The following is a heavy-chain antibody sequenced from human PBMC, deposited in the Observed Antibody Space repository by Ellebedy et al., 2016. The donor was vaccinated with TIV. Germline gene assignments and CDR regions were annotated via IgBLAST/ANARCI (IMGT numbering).Heavy chain of an antibody. CDR3: ASPYCIGGSCYRSEYFHQ. Sequence: GESLKISXAASGFIFSTYAMHWVRQAPGKGLEWMAVISYDESNKYYADSVKGRFTISRDNSKNMLYLQMNSLRDEDTAVYYCASPYCIGGSCYRSEYFHQWGQGTLVTVSS. CDR2: ISYDESNK. V-gene: IGHV3-30*04. CDR1: GFIFSTYA. D-gene: IGHD2-15*01. J-gene: IGHJ1*01.